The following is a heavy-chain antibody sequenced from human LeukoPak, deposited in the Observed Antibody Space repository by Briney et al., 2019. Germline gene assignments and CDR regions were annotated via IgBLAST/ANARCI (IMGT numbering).Heavy chain of an antibody. CDR3: ARRDGYSGYDYDA. CDR1: GYTFTRYD. V-gene: IGHV1-8*01. CDR2: MNPNSGNT. J-gene: IGHJ5*02. Sequence: ASVKVSCKAAGYTFTRYDINWVREAPGQGLEWMGWMNPNSGNTGYAQKFQGRVTMTWNTSVSTAYMELSSLRSEDTAVYYCARRDGYSGYDYDAWGQGTLATVSS. D-gene: IGHD5-12*01.